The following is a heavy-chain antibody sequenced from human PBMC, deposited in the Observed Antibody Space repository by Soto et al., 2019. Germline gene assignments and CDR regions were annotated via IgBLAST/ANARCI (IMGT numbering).Heavy chain of an antibody. CDR1: GFYITNYW. V-gene: IGHV3-7*01. Sequence: DVQLVESGGGLVQPGGSLRLSCAASGFYITNYWMTWVRQAPGKGPEWVANIKEDGSLKFYVDSVRGRFTISRDNAKNSVYPGMSRLGAEYTAVYYCVRDSYTAHWHTAGEDYWGQGTLVTVSS. D-gene: IGHD2-2*02. J-gene: IGHJ4*02. CDR2: IKEDGSLK. CDR3: VRDSYTAHWHTAGEDY.